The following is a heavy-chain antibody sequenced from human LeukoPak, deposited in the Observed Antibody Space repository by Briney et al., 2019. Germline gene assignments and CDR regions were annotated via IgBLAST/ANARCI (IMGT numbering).Heavy chain of an antibody. CDR3: ARGTIAMVRGVIDY. J-gene: IGHJ4*02. V-gene: IGHV3-30-3*01. CDR1: GFTFSSYA. D-gene: IGHD3-10*01. Sequence: GGSLRLSCAASGFTFSSYAMHWVRQAPGKGLEWVAVISYDGSNKYYADSVKGRFTISRDNSKNTLYLQMNSLRAEDTAVYYCARGTIAMVRGVIDYWGQGTLVTVSS. CDR2: ISYDGSNK.